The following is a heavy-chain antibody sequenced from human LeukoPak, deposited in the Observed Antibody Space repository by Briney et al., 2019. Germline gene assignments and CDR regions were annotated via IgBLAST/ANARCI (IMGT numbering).Heavy chain of an antibody. Sequence: GGSLRLSCAAPGFTFSDYYMSWIRQAPGKGLEWVSYISSSGSTIYYADSVKGRFTISRDNSKNTLYLQMNSLRAEDTAVYYCARFVEPGGAFDIWGQGTMVTVSS. CDR1: GFTFSDYY. CDR3: ARFVEPGGAFDI. D-gene: IGHD5-24*01. J-gene: IGHJ3*02. CDR2: ISSSGSTI. V-gene: IGHV3-11*04.